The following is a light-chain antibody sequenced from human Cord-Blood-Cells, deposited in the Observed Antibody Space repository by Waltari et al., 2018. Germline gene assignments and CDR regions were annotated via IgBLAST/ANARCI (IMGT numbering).Light chain of an antibody. CDR3: AAWDDSLSGYV. J-gene: IGLJ1*01. CDR1: SSNIGSNY. V-gene: IGLV1-47*01. CDR2: RNN. Sequence: QSVLTQPPSASGTPGQRVTISCSGSSSNIGSNYVYWYQQLPGTAPKLLIYRNNPRPAGVPDRFSGSESGTSASLAISGLRSEDEADYYCAAWDDSLSGYVVGTGTKVTVL.